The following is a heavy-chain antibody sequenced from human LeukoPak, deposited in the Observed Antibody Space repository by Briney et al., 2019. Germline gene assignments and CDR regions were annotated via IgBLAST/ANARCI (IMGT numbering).Heavy chain of an antibody. Sequence: GGSLRLSCTVSGFTVSSNSMSWVRQAPGKGLEWVSVIYSGGSTYYADSVKGRFTISRDNSKNTLYLQMNSLRAEDTAVYYCARVRGSGWYSDAFDIWGQGTIVTVSS. V-gene: IGHV3-66*01. CDR2: IYSGGST. CDR1: GFTVSSNS. D-gene: IGHD6-19*01. CDR3: ARVRGSGWYSDAFDI. J-gene: IGHJ3*02.